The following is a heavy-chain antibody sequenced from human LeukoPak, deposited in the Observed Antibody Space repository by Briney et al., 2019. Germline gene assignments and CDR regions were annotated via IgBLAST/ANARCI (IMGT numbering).Heavy chain of an antibody. D-gene: IGHD6-13*01. Sequence: SETLSLTCTVSGYSISSGYYWGWIRQSPGKGLEWIGSIYNSGSTYYNPSLKSRVTISIDTSKNQFSLKLSSVTAADTAVYYCAREYRSSWYLNWFDPWGQGTLVTVSS. V-gene: IGHV4-38-2*02. CDR1: GYSISSGYY. J-gene: IGHJ5*02. CDR2: IYNSGST. CDR3: AREYRSSWYLNWFDP.